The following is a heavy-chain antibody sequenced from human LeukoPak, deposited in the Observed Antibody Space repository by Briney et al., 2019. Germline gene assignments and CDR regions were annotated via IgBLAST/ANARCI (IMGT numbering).Heavy chain of an antibody. D-gene: IGHD2-15*01. CDR2: INPSGGST. J-gene: IGHJ4*02. CDR1: GCTFTSYY. Sequence: ASVKVSCKASGCTFTSYYMHWVRQAPGQGLEWMGIINPSGGSTSYAQKFQGRVTMTRDTSTSTVYMELSSLRSEDTAVYYCAVLGYCSGGSCYPHDVFDYWGQGTLVTVSS. CDR3: AVLGYCSGGSCYPHDVFDY. V-gene: IGHV1-46*01.